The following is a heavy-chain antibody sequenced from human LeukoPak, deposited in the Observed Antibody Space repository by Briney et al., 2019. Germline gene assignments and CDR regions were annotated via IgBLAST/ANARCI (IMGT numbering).Heavy chain of an antibody. D-gene: IGHD3-3*01. CDR2: IYYSGST. Sequence: SETLSLTCTVSGGSISSSSYYWGWIRQPPGKGLEWIGSIYYSGSTYYNPSLKSRVTISVDTSKNQFSLKLSPVTAADTAVYYCASSSYDFWSGEKNWFDPWGQGTLVTVSS. V-gene: IGHV4-39*01. J-gene: IGHJ5*02. CDR1: GGSISSSSYY. CDR3: ASSSYDFWSGEKNWFDP.